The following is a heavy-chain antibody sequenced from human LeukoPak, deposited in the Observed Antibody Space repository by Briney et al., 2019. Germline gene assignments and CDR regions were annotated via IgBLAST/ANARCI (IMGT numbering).Heavy chain of an antibody. CDR3: ARENGDYVNWFDP. V-gene: IGHV3-21*01. Sequence: GGSLRLSCAASGFTFSSYSMNWVRQAPGKGLEWVSSISSSSSYIYYADSVKGRFTISRDNTKNSLYLQMNSLRAEDTAVYYCARENGDYVNWFDPWGQGTLVTVSS. CDR2: ISSSSSYI. J-gene: IGHJ5*02. CDR1: GFTFSSYS. D-gene: IGHD4-17*01.